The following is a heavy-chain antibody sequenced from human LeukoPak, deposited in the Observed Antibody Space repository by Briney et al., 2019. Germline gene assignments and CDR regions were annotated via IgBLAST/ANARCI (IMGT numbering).Heavy chain of an antibody. CDR3: ARDVSYDSYYYGMDV. V-gene: IGHV3-7*04. CDR2: IKQDGSEK. D-gene: IGHD5-18*01. CDR1: GFTFSSYG. Sequence: PGGSLRLSCAASGFTFSSYGMSWVRHAPGKGLEWVANIKQDGSEKYYVDSVKGRFTISRDNAKTSLYLQMNSLRAEDTAVYYCARDVSYDSYYYGMDVWGQGTTVTVSS. J-gene: IGHJ6*02.